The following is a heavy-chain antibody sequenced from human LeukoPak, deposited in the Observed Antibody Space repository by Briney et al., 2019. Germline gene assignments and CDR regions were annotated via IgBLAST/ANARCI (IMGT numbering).Heavy chain of an antibody. D-gene: IGHD6-6*01. Sequence: SETLSLTCTVSGGSISSSGYYWGWIAQPPGKGREWIGEINHSESTNYNPSLKSRVTISVDTSKNQFSLKLSSVTAADTAVYYCARFVNRVYSSSSLVYYGMDVWGQGTTVTVSS. CDR3: ARFVNRVYSSSSLVYYGMDV. CDR2: INHSEST. J-gene: IGHJ6*02. CDR1: GGSISSSGYY. V-gene: IGHV4-39*07.